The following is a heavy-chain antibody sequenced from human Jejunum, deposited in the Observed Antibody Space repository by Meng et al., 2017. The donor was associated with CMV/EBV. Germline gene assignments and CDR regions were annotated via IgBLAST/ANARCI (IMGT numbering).Heavy chain of an antibody. CDR1: GGSFSGYY. CDR3: ARMTGTNYFDY. Sequence: QVQLQELGAGLLKPSETLSLTCAVYGGSFSGYYWSWIRQPPGKGLEWIGEINYRGSTNYSPSLKSRVTMSLDTSKNQFSLELSSVTAADTAVYYCARMTGTNYFDYWGQGTLVTVSS. J-gene: IGHJ4*02. V-gene: IGHV4-34*01. CDR2: INYRGST. D-gene: IGHD3-9*01.